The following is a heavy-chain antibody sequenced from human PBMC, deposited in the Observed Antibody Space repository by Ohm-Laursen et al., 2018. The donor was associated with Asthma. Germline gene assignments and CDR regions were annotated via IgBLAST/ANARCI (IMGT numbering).Heavy chain of an antibody. CDR3: ARDMTTVTNYYYYGMDV. J-gene: IGHJ6*02. V-gene: IGHV3-30-3*01. CDR1: GFTFSSYA. CDR2: ITYDGNKK. Sequence: SLRLSCAASGFTFSSYAMHWARQAPGKGLEWLAVITYDGNKKTYADSVKGRITISRDNSQNMLYLQMNSLRPEDTAVYYCARDMTTVTNYYYYGMDVWGQGTTVTVSS. D-gene: IGHD4-17*01.